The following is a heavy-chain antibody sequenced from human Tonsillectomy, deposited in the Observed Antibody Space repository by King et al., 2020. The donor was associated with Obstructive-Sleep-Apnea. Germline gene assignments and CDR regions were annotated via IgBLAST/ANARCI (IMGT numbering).Heavy chain of an antibody. D-gene: IGHD3-22*01. J-gene: IGHJ3*02. CDR1: GFTFSSYW. V-gene: IGHV3-74*01. CDR2: IISDGSST. Sequence: VQLVESGGGLVQPGGSLRLSCAASGFTFSSYWMHWVRPAPGKGLVWVSRIISDGSSTSYADAVKGRLTISRDNAKNTLYLQINSLRAGNTAVYYCASRDTMIVGAVRAFDIWGQGTMVTVSS. CDR3: ASRDTMIVGAVRAFDI.